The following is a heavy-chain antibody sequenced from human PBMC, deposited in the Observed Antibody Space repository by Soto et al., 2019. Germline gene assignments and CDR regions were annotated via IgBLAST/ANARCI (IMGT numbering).Heavy chain of an antibody. Sequence: EVQLVESGGGLVKPGESLRVSCAASGFTFSYYSLHWVRQAPGKGLEWVSSISGSSTYIYYADRVKGRFTISRDNAKNSLYRRMDSRRAEDTAVYYCARGDGTGLYNSGWSPRYWGQGTLVTVSS. CDR3: ARGDGTGLYNSGWSPRY. V-gene: IGHV3-21*04. D-gene: IGHD6-19*01. CDR1: GFTFSYYS. J-gene: IGHJ4*02. CDR2: ISGSSTYI.